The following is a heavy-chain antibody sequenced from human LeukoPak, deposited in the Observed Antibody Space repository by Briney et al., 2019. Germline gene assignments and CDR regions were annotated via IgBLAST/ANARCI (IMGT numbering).Heavy chain of an antibody. D-gene: IGHD3-10*01. J-gene: IGHJ3*01. CDR1: GFTFSRSG. CDR2: ISYDGSKK. Sequence: GGSLRLSCAASGFTFSRSGIHWVRQAPGKGRNWVAVISYDGSKKYYGDSVKGRFTISRDNSKNTLYLQMNSLRAEDTAVYYCAKDSGELLYGDAFDVWGLGTMVTVSS. CDR3: AKDSGELLYGDAFDV. V-gene: IGHV3-30*18.